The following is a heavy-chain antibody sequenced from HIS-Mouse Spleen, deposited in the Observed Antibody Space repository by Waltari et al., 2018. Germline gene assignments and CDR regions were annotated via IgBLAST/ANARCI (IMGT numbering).Heavy chain of an antibody. CDR3: ARAARQPDY. CDR2: INHSGST. J-gene: IGHJ4*02. D-gene: IGHD1-1*01. CDR1: GGSFGGYY. Sequence: QVQLQQWGAGLLKPSETLSLTCAVYGGSFGGYYWSWIRQPPGKGLEWIGEINHSGSTNYNPSLKSRVTISVDTSKNQFSLKLSSVTAADTAVYYCARAARQPDYWGQGTLVTVSS. V-gene: IGHV4-34*01.